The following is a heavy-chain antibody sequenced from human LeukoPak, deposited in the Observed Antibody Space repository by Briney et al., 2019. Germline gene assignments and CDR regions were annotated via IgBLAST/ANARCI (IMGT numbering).Heavy chain of an antibody. V-gene: IGHV3-23*01. J-gene: IGHJ4*02. CDR3: AKSWTVINYFDF. CDR1: GLTFSSYA. Sequence: PGGSLRLSCAASGLTFSSYAMTWVRQAPGKGLEWVSSINNRGDTTYYADSVKGRFTVSRDNSNDTLYLQMNSLGADDTAIYYCAKSWTVINYFDFWGQGTLVTVSS. CDR2: INNRGDTT. D-gene: IGHD4-17*01.